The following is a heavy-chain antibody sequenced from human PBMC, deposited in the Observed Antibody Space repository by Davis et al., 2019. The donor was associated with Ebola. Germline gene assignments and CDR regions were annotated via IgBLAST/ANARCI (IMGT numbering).Heavy chain of an antibody. V-gene: IGHV3-23*01. CDR2: ISGSGGST. D-gene: IGHD6-13*01. CDR1: GFTFSSYS. J-gene: IGHJ4*02. Sequence: PGGSLRLSCAASGFTFSSYSMNWVRQAPGKGLEWVSAISGSGGSTYYADSVKGRFTVSRDNSKNTLYLQMNSLRAEDTAVYYCARARRTAETQSSSWFYFDSWGQGTLVTVSS. CDR3: ARARRTAETQSSSWFYFDS.